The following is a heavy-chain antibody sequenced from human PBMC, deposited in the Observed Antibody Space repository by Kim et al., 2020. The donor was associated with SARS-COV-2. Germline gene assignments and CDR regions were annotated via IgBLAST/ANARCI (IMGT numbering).Heavy chain of an antibody. CDR2: VKSKTDGGTI. J-gene: IGHJ4*02. D-gene: IGHD1-26*01. CDR3: STGTSVGG. Sequence: GSLRLSCAASGFTFNNAWMSWVRQAPGKGLEWVGRVKSKTDGGTIDYAAPVKGRFTISREDSKNTVYLQMNSLKTEDTAVYYCSTGTSVGGWGQGTLVTVSS. CDR1: GFTFNNAW. V-gene: IGHV3-15*01.